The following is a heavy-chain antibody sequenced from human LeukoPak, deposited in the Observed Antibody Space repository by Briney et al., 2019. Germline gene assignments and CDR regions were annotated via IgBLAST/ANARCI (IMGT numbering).Heavy chain of an antibody. D-gene: IGHD1-26*01. J-gene: IGHJ4*02. V-gene: IGHV3-53*05. Sequence: GVLRLSCAASGFTVSSNYMSWVRQAPGKGLEWVSVIYSGGSTYYADSVKGRFTISRDNSKNTLYLQMNSLRAEDTAVYYCAKDMKVGATSASDYWGQGTLVTVSS. CDR1: GFTVSSNY. CDR3: AKDMKVGATSASDY. CDR2: IYSGGST.